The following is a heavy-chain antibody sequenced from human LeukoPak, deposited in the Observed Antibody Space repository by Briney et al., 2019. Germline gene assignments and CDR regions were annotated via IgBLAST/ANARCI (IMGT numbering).Heavy chain of an antibody. CDR2: INPSGGST. CDR3: ATRGADIVVVPAATYGGVDYGTDV. D-gene: IGHD2-2*01. V-gene: IGHV1-46*01. Sequence: GASVKVSCKASGYTFTSYYMHWVRQAPGQGLEWMGIINPSGGSTSYAQKFQGRVTMTRDTSTSTVYMELSSLRSEDTAVYYCATRGADIVVVPAATYGGVDYGTDVWGQGTTVTVSS. CDR1: GYTFTSYY. J-gene: IGHJ6*02.